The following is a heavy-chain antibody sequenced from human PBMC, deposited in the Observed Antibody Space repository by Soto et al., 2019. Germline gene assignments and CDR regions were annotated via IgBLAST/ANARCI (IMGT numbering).Heavy chain of an antibody. CDR1: GGSISSYY. J-gene: IGHJ4*02. Sequence: QVQLQESGPGLVKPSETLSLTCTVSGGSISSYYWSWIRQPPGKGLEWIGYIYYSGSTNYNPSLTSRVTIXXDXSXXQFSLKLSSVTAADTAVYYCARLLWFGELLTYFDYWGQGTLVTVSS. CDR3: ARLLWFGELLTYFDY. D-gene: IGHD3-10*01. CDR2: IYYSGST. V-gene: IGHV4-59*08.